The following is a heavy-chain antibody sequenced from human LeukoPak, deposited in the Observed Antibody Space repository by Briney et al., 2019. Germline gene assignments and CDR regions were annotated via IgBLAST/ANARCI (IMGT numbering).Heavy chain of an antibody. Sequence: GGSLRLSCVVSGLSVSSTYMTWVRQAPGKGLEWVSVIYSGGGTNYPDSVKGRFSIFRDNSKNTLYLQMKSLRAEDTAVYYCVGEGTYWGQGTLVTVSS. V-gene: IGHV3-53*01. J-gene: IGHJ4*02. CDR3: VGEGTY. CDR2: IYSGGGT. CDR1: GLSVSSTY. D-gene: IGHD1-1*01.